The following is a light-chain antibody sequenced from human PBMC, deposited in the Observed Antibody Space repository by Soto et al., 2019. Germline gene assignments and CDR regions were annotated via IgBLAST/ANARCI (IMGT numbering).Light chain of an antibody. J-gene: IGKJ1*01. V-gene: IGKV1-5*03. CDR1: QTISSW. CDR2: KTS. Sequence: DIQMTQSPSTLSASVGDRVTITCRASQTISSWLAWYQQKPGKAPKLLMYKTSSLESGVPSRFSGSRSGTEFTLTTSSLQPDDFATYFCHQYNSYPWTFGQGTKVDIK. CDR3: HQYNSYPWT.